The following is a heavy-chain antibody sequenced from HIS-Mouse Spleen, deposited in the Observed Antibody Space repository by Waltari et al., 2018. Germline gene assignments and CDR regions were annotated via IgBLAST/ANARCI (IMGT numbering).Heavy chain of an antibody. D-gene: IGHD6-19*01. Sequence: QVTLRESGPALVKPTQTLTLTCTFSGFSLSTSGMSLSWIRQPPGKALEWLARIDWDDDKYYSTSLKTRLTISKDTSKNQVVLTMTNMDPVDTATYYCARIAEGYSSGWYAFDYWGQGTLVTVSS. V-gene: IGHV2-70*15. CDR1: GFSLSTSGMS. J-gene: IGHJ4*02. CDR3: ARIAEGYSSGWYAFDY. CDR2: IDWDDDK.